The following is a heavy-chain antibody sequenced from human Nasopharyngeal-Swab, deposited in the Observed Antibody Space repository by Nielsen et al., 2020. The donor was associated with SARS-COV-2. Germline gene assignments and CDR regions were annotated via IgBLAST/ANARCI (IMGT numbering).Heavy chain of an antibody. D-gene: IGHD6-13*01. Sequence: VRQAPGKGLEWVSSISSSSSYIYYADSVKGRFTISRDNAKNSLYLQMNSLRSDDTAVYYCARDLSGIAAADVIDYWGQGTLVTVSS. V-gene: IGHV3-21*04. CDR2: ISSSSSYI. CDR3: ARDLSGIAAADVIDY. J-gene: IGHJ4*02.